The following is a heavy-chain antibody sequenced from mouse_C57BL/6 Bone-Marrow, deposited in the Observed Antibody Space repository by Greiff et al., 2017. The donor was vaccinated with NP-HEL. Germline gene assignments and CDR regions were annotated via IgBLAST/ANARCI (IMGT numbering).Heavy chain of an antibody. Sequence: QVQLQQSGAELVRPGASVKLSCKASGYTFTDYYINWVKQRPGQGLEWIARIYPGSGNTYYNEKFKGKATLTAEKSSSTAYMQLSSLTSEDSAVYFCARYYYGSSYDMDYWGQGTSVTVSS. CDR1: GYTFTDYY. V-gene: IGHV1-76*01. CDR3: ARYYYGSSYDMDY. D-gene: IGHD1-1*01. CDR2: IYPGSGNT. J-gene: IGHJ4*01.